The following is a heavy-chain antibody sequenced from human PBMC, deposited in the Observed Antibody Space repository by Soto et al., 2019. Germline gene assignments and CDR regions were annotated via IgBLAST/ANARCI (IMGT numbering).Heavy chain of an antibody. J-gene: IGHJ6*03. D-gene: IGHD2-15*01. Sequence: PGGSLRLSCAASGFTFSSYWMSWVRQAPGKGLEWVANIKQDGSEKYYVDSVKGRFTISRDNAKNSLYLQMNSLRAEDTAVYYCARDSALRYCSGGSCLGIGDYYYYYMDVWGKGTTVTVSS. CDR1: GFTFSSYW. CDR3: ARDSALRYCSGGSCLGIGDYYYYYMDV. CDR2: IKQDGSEK. V-gene: IGHV3-7*01.